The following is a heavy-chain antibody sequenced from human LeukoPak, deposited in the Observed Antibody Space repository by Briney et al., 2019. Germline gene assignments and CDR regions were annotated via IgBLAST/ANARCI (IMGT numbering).Heavy chain of an antibody. D-gene: IGHD3-16*02. Sequence: PGGSLRLSCAASGFTSSGSAMHWVRQASGKGLEWVGRIRSKANSYATAYAASVKGRFTISRDDSKNTAYLQMNSLKTEDTAVYYCTRQERIMITFGGVIVNDYWGQGTLVTVSS. CDR1: GFTSSGSA. J-gene: IGHJ4*02. V-gene: IGHV3-73*01. CDR2: IRSKANSYAT. CDR3: TRQERIMITFGGVIVNDY.